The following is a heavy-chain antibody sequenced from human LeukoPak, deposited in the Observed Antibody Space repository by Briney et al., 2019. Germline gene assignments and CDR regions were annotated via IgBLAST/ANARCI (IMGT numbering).Heavy chain of an antibody. J-gene: IGHJ4*02. CDR1: GYSFTSYW. CDR3: TRLPLIRHFDY. D-gene: IGHD2/OR15-2a*01. V-gene: IGHV5-51*01. CDR2: IYPGDSDT. Sequence: GESLKISCKGSGYSFTSYWIGWVRQMPGKGLELMGIIYPGDSDTRYSPSFQGQVTLSANKSISTACLQWSSLKASDTAIYYCTRLPLIRHFDYWGQGTLVTVSS.